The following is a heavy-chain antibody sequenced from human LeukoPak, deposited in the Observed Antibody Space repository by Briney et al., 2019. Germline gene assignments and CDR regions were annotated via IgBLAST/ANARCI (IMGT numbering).Heavy chain of an antibody. CDR2: IDPSDSYT. D-gene: IGHD3-10*01. CDR3: ARRGKNCYGSGTYY. CDR1: GYSFTSYW. J-gene: IGHJ4*02. V-gene: IGHV5-10-1*01. Sequence: GESLKISCKGSGYSFTSYWISWVRQMPGKGLEWMGRIDPSDSYTNYSPYFQGHVTISADKSISTAYLQGSSMKASDTAMYYCARRGKNCYGSGTYYWGQGTLVTVSS.